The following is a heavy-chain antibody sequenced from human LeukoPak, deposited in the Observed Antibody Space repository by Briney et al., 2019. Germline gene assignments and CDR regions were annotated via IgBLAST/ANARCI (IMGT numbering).Heavy chain of an antibody. CDR1: GFTFSTYA. D-gene: IGHD1-7*01. V-gene: IGHV3-30*04. J-gene: IGHJ4*02. CDR2: IPYDGSNK. CDR3: ARTTHNWNYGFTFDY. Sequence: GGSLRLSCAASGFTFSTYAMHWVRQAPGKGLEWVAVIPYDGSNKYYADSVKGRFTISRENSKNTLYLQMNSLRAEDTAVYYCARTTHNWNYGFTFDYWGQGTLVTVSS.